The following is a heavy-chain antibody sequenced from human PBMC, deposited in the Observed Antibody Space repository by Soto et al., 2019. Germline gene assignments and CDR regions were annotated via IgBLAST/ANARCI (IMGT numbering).Heavy chain of an antibody. CDR3: TGNYGDYDVWYYGMDV. V-gene: IGHV3-15*07. Sequence: VQLVESGGGLVKPGGSLRLSCAASGFTFSNAWMNWVRQAPGKGLEWVGRIKSKTDGGTTDYAAPVKGRFTISRDDSKNTLYLQMNSLKTEDTAVYYCTGNYGDYDVWYYGMDVWGQGTTVTVSS. D-gene: IGHD4-17*01. CDR1: GFTFSNAW. J-gene: IGHJ6*02. CDR2: IKSKTDGGTT.